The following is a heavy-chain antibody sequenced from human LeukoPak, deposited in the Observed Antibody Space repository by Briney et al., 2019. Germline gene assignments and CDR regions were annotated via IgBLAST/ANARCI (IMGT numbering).Heavy chain of an antibody. V-gene: IGHV4-34*01. CDR3: ARQREGYFDI. Sequence: ETLSLTCAVYVDSFSGYYWSWIRQPPGKGLEWIGEINHSGNTNYNPSLKSRVTISVVTSKNQFSLKLNSLTAADTAVYYCARQREGYFDIWGRGTVVTVSS. CDR1: VDSFSGYY. CDR2: INHSGNT. J-gene: IGHJ2*01.